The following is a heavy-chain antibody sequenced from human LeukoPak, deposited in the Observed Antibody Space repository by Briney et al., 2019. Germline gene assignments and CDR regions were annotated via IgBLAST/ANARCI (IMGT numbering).Heavy chain of an antibody. CDR1: GYTFANYW. D-gene: IGHD3-22*01. CDR3: ARIGMYYYESSGYFPDGAFDI. CDR2: FFPGDSDT. V-gene: IGHV5-51*06. J-gene: IGHJ3*02. Sequence: GESLKISCEGSGYTFANYWIGWVRQKPGKGPEWMGIFFPGDSDTRISPSFQGRITMSGDRSNNTAYLQWSSLKASDTAMYFCARIGMYYYESSGYFPDGAFDIWGQGTVVTVSS.